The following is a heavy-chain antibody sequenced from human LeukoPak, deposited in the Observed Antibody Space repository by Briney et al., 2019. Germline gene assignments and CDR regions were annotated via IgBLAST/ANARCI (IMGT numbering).Heavy chain of an antibody. D-gene: IGHD1-26*01. CDR1: GFTFSSYA. CDR2: ITSSGGSA. V-gene: IGHV3-23*01. CDR3: ATSRRGWGSYFRYYFGY. Sequence: GGSLRLSCAASGFTFSSYAMSWVRQAPGKGLEWVSAITSSGGSAYYADSVKGRFTISRDNSKNTLYLQMNSLRAEDTAVYYCATSRRGWGSYFRYYFGYWGQGTLVTVSS. J-gene: IGHJ4*02.